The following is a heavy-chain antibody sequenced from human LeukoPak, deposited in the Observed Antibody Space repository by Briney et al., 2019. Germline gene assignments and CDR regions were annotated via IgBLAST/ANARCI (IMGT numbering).Heavy chain of an antibody. V-gene: IGHV4-59*08. CDR3: ARRRADTSVGECLDM. CDR1: GDSISSYF. D-gene: IGHD5-18*01. J-gene: IGHJ3*02. CDR2: IDYSGST. Sequence: SETLSLTCTVSGDSISSYFWSWIRRPPGKGLEWIGYIDYSGSTNYNPSLKSRVTISLDRSENQFFLKLTSVTAADTAVYYCARRRADTSVGECLDMWGQGTMVTVSS.